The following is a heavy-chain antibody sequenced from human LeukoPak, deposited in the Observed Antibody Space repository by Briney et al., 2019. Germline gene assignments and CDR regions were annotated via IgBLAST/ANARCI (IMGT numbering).Heavy chain of an antibody. CDR1: GGSINKYY. D-gene: IGHD2-15*01. V-gene: IGHV4-59*01. J-gene: IGHJ4*02. Sequence: SETLSLTCTVSGGSINKYYWSWIRQPPGKTGEWIGYIYYSGRTNYNPSLKSRITISVDSSKNHLSLNLTSVTAADTAVYYCARHGGGGGLFDFWGQGALVTVSS. CDR3: ARHGGGGGLFDF. CDR2: IYYSGRT.